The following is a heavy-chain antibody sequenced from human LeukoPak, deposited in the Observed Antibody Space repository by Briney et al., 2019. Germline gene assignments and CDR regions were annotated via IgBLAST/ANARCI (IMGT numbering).Heavy chain of an antibody. CDR3: ARLGGATSPFGY. Sequence: SETLSLTCTVSGGSISRYYWSWIRQPPGKGLVWIGYIYYTGNTNYTPSLKSRVTISVDTSKNQFSLNLSSVAAADTAIYYCARLGGATSPFGYWGQGTMVTVSS. CDR1: GGSISRYY. J-gene: IGHJ4*02. V-gene: IGHV4-59*08. CDR2: IYYTGNT. D-gene: IGHD1-26*01.